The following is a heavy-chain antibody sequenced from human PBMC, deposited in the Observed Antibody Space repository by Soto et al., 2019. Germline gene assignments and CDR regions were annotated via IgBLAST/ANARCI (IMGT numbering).Heavy chain of an antibody. Sequence: QVQLQESGPGLVKPSQTLSLTCTVSGGSISSGGYYWSWIRQHPGKGLAWIGYIYYSGITYNNPSLKSRVTISVDTAKNQFSLKLSSVTAADTAVYYCARVYSGYDYRGWFDPWGQGSLVTVSS. CDR2: IYYSGIT. CDR3: ARVYSGYDYRGWFDP. CDR1: GGSISSGGYY. D-gene: IGHD5-12*01. V-gene: IGHV4-31*03. J-gene: IGHJ5*02.